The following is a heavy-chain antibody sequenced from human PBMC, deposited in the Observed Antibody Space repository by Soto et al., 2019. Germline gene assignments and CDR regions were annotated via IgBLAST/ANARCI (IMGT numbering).Heavy chain of an antibody. CDR3: ASGHDANKVRY. CDR1: GGSISRGAAGSY. CDR2: TYYNGKT. D-gene: IGHD1-1*01. Sequence: QVQLQESGPGLVRPSQTLSLTCNVSGGSISRGAAGSYWSWIRQVPGKGLEWIAYTYYNGKTYYNPSLKSRPTISIAPSDNQFSRKLSSVTAPGTAIYFCASGHDANKVRYWGQGTLVTVSS. V-gene: IGHV4-31*03. J-gene: IGHJ4*02.